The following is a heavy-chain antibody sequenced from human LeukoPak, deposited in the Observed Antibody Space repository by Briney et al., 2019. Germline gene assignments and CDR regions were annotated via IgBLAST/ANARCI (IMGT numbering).Heavy chain of an antibody. CDR1: GYTFTSYD. V-gene: IGHV1-8*01. Sequence: ASVKVSCKASGYTFTSYDINWVRQATGQGLEWMGWMSPNSGNTGYAQKFQGRVTMTRNTSISTAYMELSSLRSEDTAVYYCARGGIVVVTARPYYFDYWGLGTLVTVSS. CDR2: MSPNSGNT. D-gene: IGHD2-21*02. CDR3: ARGGIVVVTARPYYFDY. J-gene: IGHJ4*02.